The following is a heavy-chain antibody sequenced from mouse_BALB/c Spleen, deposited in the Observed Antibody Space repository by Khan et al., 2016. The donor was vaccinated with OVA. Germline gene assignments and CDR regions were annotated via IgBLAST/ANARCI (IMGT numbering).Heavy chain of an antibody. Sequence: EVQLQESGPGLVKPSQSLSLTCTVTGYSITTDYAWNCIRQFPGNQLEWIVFISYSGNTKYNPSLKSRISITRDTSKNQCCRQLKSVTTEDTARYYCARVYGGDFDYWGQGTTLTVSS. CDR2: ISYSGNT. CDR1: GYSITTDYA. J-gene: IGHJ2*01. CDR3: ARVYGGDFDY. V-gene: IGHV3-2*02. D-gene: IGHD1-1*01.